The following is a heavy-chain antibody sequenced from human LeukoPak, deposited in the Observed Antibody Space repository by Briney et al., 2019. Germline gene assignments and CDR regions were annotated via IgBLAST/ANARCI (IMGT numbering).Heavy chain of an antibody. CDR2: IYTSGST. CDR1: GGSISSGSYY. V-gene: IGHV4-61*02. D-gene: IGHD3-3*01. J-gene: IGHJ4*02. CDR3: ARVLFWSGSWYYFDY. Sequence: PSETLSLTCTVSGGSISSGSYYWSWIRQPAGKGLEWIGRIYTSGSTNYNPSLKSRVTISVDTSKNQFSLKLSSVTAADTAVYYCARVLFWSGSWYYFDYWGQGTLVTVSS.